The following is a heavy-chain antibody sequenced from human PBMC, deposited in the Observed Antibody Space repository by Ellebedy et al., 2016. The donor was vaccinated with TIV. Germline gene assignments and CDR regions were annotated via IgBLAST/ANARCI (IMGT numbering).Heavy chain of an antibody. CDR2: INSNSVGT. J-gene: IGHJ4*02. V-gene: IGHV1-2*02. D-gene: IGHD3-3*01. Sequence: AASVKVSCKASGYTFTGYYIHWVRQAPGQGLEWMGWINSNSVGTKYAQRFQGRVTMTRDTSISTAYVDLRRLTSDDTAVSYCARSDRYDDYWSGDYWGQGTLVTVSP. CDR1: GYTFTGYY. CDR3: ARSDRYDDYWSGDY.